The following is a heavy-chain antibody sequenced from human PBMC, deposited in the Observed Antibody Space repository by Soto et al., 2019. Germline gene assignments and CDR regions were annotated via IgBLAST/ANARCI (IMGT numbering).Heavy chain of an antibody. Sequence: EVQLVESGGGLIQPGWSLRLSCSAAGFTVSSNYMSWVRKAPWKGLEWVSVIYSGGSTYYADSVKGRFTIYRDNSKNTLYLQMNRLGAEDTAVYYCARDSGGVRGVTPAVSDDFDLWGKGTMVTVSS. CDR2: IYSGGST. V-gene: IGHV3-53*01. CDR3: ARDSGGVRGVTPAVSDDFDL. CDR1: GFTVSSNY. D-gene: IGHD3-10*01. J-gene: IGHJ3*01.